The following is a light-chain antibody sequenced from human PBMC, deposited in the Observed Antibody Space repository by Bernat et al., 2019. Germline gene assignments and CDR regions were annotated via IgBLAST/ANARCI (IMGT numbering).Light chain of an antibody. CDR3: QQYNNWPGT. V-gene: IGKV3-15*01. CDR1: QSVSSN. J-gene: IGKJ2*01. Sequence: EIVMTQSPATLSVSPGERATLSCRASQSVSSNLAWYQQQPGQAPRLLLYGASTRATGIPARFSGSGSGTEFTLTISSLQSEDFAVYYCQQYNNWPGTFGQGTKLEIK. CDR2: GAS.